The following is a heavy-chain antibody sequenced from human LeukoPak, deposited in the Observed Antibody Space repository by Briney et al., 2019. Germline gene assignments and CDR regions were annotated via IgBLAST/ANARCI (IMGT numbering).Heavy chain of an antibody. J-gene: IGHJ4*02. D-gene: IGHD3-16*02. CDR3: ARVDRYYFDY. V-gene: IGHV4-59*01. CDR1: GDSISSYY. Sequence: SETLSLTCTVSGDSISSYYWSWFRQPPGKGLEWIGYIYYSGSTNYNPSLKSRVTISVDTSKNQFSLKLSSVTAADTAVYYCARVDRYYFDYWGQGTLVTVSS. CDR2: IYYSGST.